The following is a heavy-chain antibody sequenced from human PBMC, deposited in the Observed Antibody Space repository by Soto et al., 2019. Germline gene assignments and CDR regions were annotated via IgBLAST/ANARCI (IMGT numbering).Heavy chain of an antibody. CDR3: ARADSSGYTALDY. V-gene: IGHV4-30-2*01. CDR1: AGSISSGGYS. J-gene: IGHJ4*02. CDR2: IYHSGST. D-gene: IGHD3-22*01. Sequence: SQTLSLTCAVSAGSISSGGYSCSWIRQPPGKGLEWIGYIYHSGSTYYNPSLKSRVTISVDRSKNQFSLKLSSVTAADTAVYYCARADSSGYTALDYWGQGTLVTVS.